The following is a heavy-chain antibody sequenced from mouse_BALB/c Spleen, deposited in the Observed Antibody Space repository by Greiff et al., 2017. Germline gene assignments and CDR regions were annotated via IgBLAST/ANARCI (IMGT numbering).Heavy chain of an antibody. Sequence: VQLQQSAAELARPGASVKMSCKASGYTFTSYTMHWVKQRPGQGLEWIGYINPSSGYTEYNQKFKDKTTLTADKSSSTAYMQLSSLTSEDSAVYYCARSYYGSSYGDYWGQGTSVTVSS. J-gene: IGHJ4*01. V-gene: IGHV1-4*02. CDR1: GYTFTSYT. CDR3: ARSYYGSSYGDY. CDR2: INPSSGYT. D-gene: IGHD1-1*01.